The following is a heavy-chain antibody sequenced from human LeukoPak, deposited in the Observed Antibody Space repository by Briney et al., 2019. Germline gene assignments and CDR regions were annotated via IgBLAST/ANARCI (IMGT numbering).Heavy chain of an antibody. CDR1: GLTLRNFA. Sequence: GGSLRLSCAASGLTLRNFAMSWVRQAPGKGLEWVSSISISGDNTHYADSVKGGFTISRDNSKNTLYLQMNSLRAEDTAVYYCAREVRPNDYWGQGTLVTVSS. J-gene: IGHJ4*02. V-gene: IGHV3-23*01. CDR2: ISISGDNT. CDR3: AREVRPNDY. D-gene: IGHD6-25*01.